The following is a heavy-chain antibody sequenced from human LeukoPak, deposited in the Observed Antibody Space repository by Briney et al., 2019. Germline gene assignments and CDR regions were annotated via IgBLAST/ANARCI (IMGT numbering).Heavy chain of an antibody. V-gene: IGHV3-74*01. J-gene: IGHJ4*02. CDR3: AKDFSRGRYSYGFMDS. CDR1: GFTVSSHH. D-gene: IGHD5-18*01. Sequence: PGGTLRLSCAASGFTVSSHHMSWVRQAPGKGLVWVSRINSDGSSTSYADSVKGRFTISRDNAKNTLYLQMNSLRAEDTAVYYCAKDFSRGRYSYGFMDSWGQGTLVTVSS. CDR2: INSDGSST.